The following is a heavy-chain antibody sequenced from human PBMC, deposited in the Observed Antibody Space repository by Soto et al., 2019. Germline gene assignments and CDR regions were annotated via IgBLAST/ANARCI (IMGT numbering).Heavy chain of an antibody. J-gene: IGHJ4*02. CDR2: IYYRGST. V-gene: IGHV4-39*05. CDR3: AGLTTVANLAIDC. CDR1: GGSISSSSHY. Sequence: QLQLQESGPGLVKSSETPSLTCTVSGGSISSSSHYWGWIRQPPGKGLEWIGSIYYRGSTYYNPAPNSRPTFSVDKATNQFSLKLSSVPAADTAVYYCAGLTTVANLAIDCWGQGIPVTVSS. D-gene: IGHD4-17*01.